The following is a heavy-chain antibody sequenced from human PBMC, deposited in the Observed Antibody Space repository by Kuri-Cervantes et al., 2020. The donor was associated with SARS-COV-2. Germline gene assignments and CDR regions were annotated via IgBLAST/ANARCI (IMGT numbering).Heavy chain of an antibody. CDR1: GGSISSYY. Sequence: GSLRLSCTVSGGSISSYYWSWIRQPPGKGLEWIGYIYYSGSANYNPSLKSRVTISVDTSKNQFSLKLSSVTAADTAVYYCARGGYGDYLSWGQGTLVTVSS. CDR2: IYYSGSA. CDR3: ARGGYGDYLS. V-gene: IGHV4-59*01. J-gene: IGHJ5*02. D-gene: IGHD4-17*01.